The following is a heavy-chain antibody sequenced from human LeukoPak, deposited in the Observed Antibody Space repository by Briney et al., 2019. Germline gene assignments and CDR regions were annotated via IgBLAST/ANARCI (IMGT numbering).Heavy chain of an antibody. D-gene: IGHD6-19*01. CDR3: ARGPLAYSSGWEFGY. CDR2: IYHSGST. J-gene: IGHJ4*02. CDR1: GGTFSNSNW. Sequence: SETLSLTCAVSGGTFSNSNWWSWVRQPRGKGLEWIGEIYHSGSTNNNPSLKSRVTISVDKSNNQFSLKLNSVTAEDTAVYYCARGPLAYSSGWEFGYWGQGTLVTVSS. V-gene: IGHV4-4*02.